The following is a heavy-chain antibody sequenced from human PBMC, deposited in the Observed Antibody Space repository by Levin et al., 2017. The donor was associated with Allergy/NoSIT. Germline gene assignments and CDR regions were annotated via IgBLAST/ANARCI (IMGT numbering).Heavy chain of an antibody. CDR2: IYNTGIT. CDR1: GSSISSGHW. J-gene: IGHJ4*02. V-gene: IGHV4-28*01. CDR3: STRKGDAGSFFDH. D-gene: IGHD3-16*01. Sequence: SETLSLTCAVSGSSISSGHWWGWIRQPPGKGLEWIGYIYNTGITYYNPSLKSRLIVSLDTSKNQFSLKLSSVTAVDTAVYYCSTRKGDAGSFFDHWGQGTLVTVSS.